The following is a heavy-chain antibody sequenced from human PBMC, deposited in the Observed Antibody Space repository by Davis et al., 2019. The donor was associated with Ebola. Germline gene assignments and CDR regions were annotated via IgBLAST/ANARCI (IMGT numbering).Heavy chain of an antibody. V-gene: IGHV1-58*02. CDR1: GFTLTSSA. D-gene: IGHD1-14*01. CDR3: AASAGTVGNFDY. J-gene: IGHJ4*01. CDR2: IVVGSGNT. Sequence: AASVKVSCKASGFTLTSSAMQWVRQARGQRLEWIGWIVVGSGNTNYAQKFQGRVTITRDMSTSTSYLDLSNLRSEDTAVYYCAASAGTVGNFDYWGQGTLVTVSS.